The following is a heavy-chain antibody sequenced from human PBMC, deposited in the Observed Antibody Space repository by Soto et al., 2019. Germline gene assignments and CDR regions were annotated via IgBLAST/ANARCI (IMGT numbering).Heavy chain of an antibody. D-gene: IGHD2-8*01. J-gene: IGHJ4*02. CDR1: GFTFSNHG. V-gene: IGHV3-33*01. CDR2: IWYDGSYK. Sequence: QVQLVESGGGVVQPGRSLRLSCAASGFTFSNHGMHWVRQAPGKGLEWVAVIWYDGSYKYYADSVKGRFTISRDNSKNTLYLQMNSLRAEHTALYYCARQDMVSYYFDSWGQGTLVTVSS. CDR3: ARQDMVSYYFDS.